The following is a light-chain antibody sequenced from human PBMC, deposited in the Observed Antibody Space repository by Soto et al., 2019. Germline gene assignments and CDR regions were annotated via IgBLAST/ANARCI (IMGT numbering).Light chain of an antibody. V-gene: IGKV1-5*03. J-gene: IGKJ2*01. Sequence: DIQMTQSPSTLSASVGDRVSITCRASQSLNSWLAWYQQKLGKSPKILIYKTSTLESAVPSRFSGSGSGTEFTLTIIHLQHDDFETYQYQHYNTYSFGPGTKLEIK. CDR1: QSLNSW. CDR3: QHYNTYS. CDR2: KTS.